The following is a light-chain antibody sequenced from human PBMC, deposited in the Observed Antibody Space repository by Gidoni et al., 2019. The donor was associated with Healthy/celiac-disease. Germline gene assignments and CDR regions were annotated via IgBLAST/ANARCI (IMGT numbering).Light chain of an antibody. Sequence: ELVLTQSPATLSLSPGERATLSCRASQSVSSSYLAWYQQKPGQAPRLLIYGASSRATGIPDRFSGSGYGTDFTITISRLEPEDFAVYYCQQYGSYPWTFGQGTKVEIK. CDR3: QQYGSYPWT. CDR2: GAS. CDR1: QSVSSSY. V-gene: IGKV3-20*01. J-gene: IGKJ1*01.